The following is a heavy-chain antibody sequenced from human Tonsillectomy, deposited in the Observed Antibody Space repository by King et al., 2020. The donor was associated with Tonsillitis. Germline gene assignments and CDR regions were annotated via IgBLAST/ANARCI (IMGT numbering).Heavy chain of an antibody. CDR1: GFSLSTSGVA. CDR2: LYWDDDK. CDR3: AHRLHFDSSGYRAFDI. V-gene: IGHV2-5*02. D-gene: IGHD3-22*01. Sequence: TLKESGPTLVKPTQTLTLTCTFSGFSLSTSGVAVGWIRQPPGQALEWLALLYWDDDKRYSPSLRSRLTVTKDTSKTQVVLTMTNMDPVDTATYYCAHRLHFDSSGYRAFDIWGQGTLVTVSS. J-gene: IGHJ3*02.